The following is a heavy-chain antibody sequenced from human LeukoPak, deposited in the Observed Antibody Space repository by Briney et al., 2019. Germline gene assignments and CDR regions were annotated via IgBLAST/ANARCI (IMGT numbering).Heavy chain of an antibody. D-gene: IGHD3-16*02. CDR3: ARLNDYVWGSYRPFGD. J-gene: IGHJ4*02. Sequence: SETLSLTCTVSGGSISSSSYYWGWIRQPPGKGLEWIGSIYYSGSTYYNPSLKSRVTISVDTSKNQFSLKLSSVTAADTAVYYCARLNDYVWGSYRPFGDWGQGTLVTVSS. CDR2: IYYSGST. CDR1: GGSISSSSYY. V-gene: IGHV4-39*01.